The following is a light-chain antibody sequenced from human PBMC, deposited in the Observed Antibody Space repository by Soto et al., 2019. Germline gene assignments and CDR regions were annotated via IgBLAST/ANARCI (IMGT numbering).Light chain of an antibody. J-gene: IGKJ2*01. CDR2: WAS. CDR1: QSVLYSSNNKNY. CDR3: QQYYSTPYT. Sequence: DIVMTQSPDSLAVSLGERATINCKSSQSVLYSSNNKNYLAWYQQKPGQPPKLLIYWASTRESGVPDRFSGSGSATNFTLTISSLEAEYVAVYYCQQYYSTPYTFGQGTKLEIK. V-gene: IGKV4-1*01.